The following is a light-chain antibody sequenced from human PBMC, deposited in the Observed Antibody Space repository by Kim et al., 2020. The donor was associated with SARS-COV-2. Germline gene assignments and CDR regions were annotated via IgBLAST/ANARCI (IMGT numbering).Light chain of an antibody. V-gene: IGLV1-51*01. CDR2: DSD. Sequence: QSALTQPPSVSAAPGQKVAISCSGSSSNIQKYFVSWYQHLPGTVPKLLIYDSDKRPSGIPERFSGSKSGTSATLDITGLQTEDEADYYCGVWDESLETYFFGSGTKVTVL. CDR3: GVWDESLETYF. CDR1: SSNIQKYF. J-gene: IGLJ1*01.